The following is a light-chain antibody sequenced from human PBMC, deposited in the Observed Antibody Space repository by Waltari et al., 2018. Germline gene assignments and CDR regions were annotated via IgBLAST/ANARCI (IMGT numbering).Light chain of an antibody. Sequence: SSELTQPPSVSVAPGKTARITCGGHDIGSQSVHWYQQKPGQAPGVVIHYDTDRPSGSPERFSGANSGNTATLTISRVVAGDEADYYCQVWDISTDQPIFGGGTKLTVL. J-gene: IGLJ2*01. CDR2: YDT. CDR3: QVWDISTDQPI. V-gene: IGLV3-21*04. CDR1: DIGSQS.